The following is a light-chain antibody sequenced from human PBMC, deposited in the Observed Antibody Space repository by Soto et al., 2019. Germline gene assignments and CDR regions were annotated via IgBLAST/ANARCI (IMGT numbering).Light chain of an antibody. CDR2: GAS. Sequence: IQMTQSPSSLSASVGDRFAMTCRASQSINNYLSWYQQKPGKAPNLLIFGASTLQSGVPSRFSGSGSGTDFTLTISSLQPEDFATYYCLQSYRTPLTFGGGTKVDIK. J-gene: IGKJ4*01. V-gene: IGKV1-39*01. CDR1: QSINNY. CDR3: LQSYRTPLT.